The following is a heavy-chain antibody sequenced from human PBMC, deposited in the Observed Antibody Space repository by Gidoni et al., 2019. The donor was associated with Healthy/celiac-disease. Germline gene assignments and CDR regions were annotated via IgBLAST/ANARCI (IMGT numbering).Heavy chain of an antibody. Sequence: EVQRLESGGGVVQPGGSLRLSCAASGTTVSSYAMSWVRQAPGKGLEWVSAISGSGGSTYYADSVKGRFTISRDNSKNTLYLQMNSLRAEDTAVYYCAKDPQCLVRFDYFDYWGQGTLVTVSS. D-gene: IGHD6-19*01. CDR1: GTTVSSYA. V-gene: IGHV3-23*01. CDR2: ISGSGGST. J-gene: IGHJ4*02. CDR3: AKDPQCLVRFDYFDY.